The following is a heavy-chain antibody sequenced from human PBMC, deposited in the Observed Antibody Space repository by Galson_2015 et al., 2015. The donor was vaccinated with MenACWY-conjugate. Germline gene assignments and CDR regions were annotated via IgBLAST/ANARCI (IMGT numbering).Heavy chain of an antibody. V-gene: IGHV3-23*01. Sequence: SLRLSCAVSGFTFWQYAMSWVRQAPGTGLEWVAIISDSGAATHYIDSVKGRFTISRDNSKNTLYLQMSRLRAEDTALYYCAKDVYMDVWGKGTTVSVSS. CDR2: ISDSGAAT. J-gene: IGHJ6*03. CDR1: GFTFWQYA. CDR3: AKDVYMDV.